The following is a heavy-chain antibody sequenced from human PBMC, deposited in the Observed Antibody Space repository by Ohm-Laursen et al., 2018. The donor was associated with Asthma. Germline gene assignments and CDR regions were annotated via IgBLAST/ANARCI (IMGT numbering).Heavy chain of an antibody. CDR2: VIPILGTT. V-gene: IGHV1-69*01. CDR1: GGTFTNYA. CDR3: ARGGYSGYDPYYAMDV. J-gene: IGHJ6*02. Sequence: GPSVKVSCKASGGTFTNYAISWVRQAPGQGLEWMGGVIPILGTTNYAQNFQGRITITADESTSTAYMDLSSLRSEDTAVYYCARGGYSGYDPYYAMDVWGQGTTVTVSS. D-gene: IGHD5-12*01.